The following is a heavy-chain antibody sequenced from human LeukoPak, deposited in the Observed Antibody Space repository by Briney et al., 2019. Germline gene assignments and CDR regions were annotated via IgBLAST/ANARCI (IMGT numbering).Heavy chain of an antibody. CDR3: ASAGLTYGSGSYFVY. CDR2: INSDGSST. CDR1: GFTFSSYW. Sequence: GGSLRLSCAASGFTFSSYWMHWVRQAPGKGLVWVSRINSDGSSTSYADSVKGRFTISRDNAKNSLYLQMNSLRAEDTALYYCASAGLTYGSGSYFVYWGQGTLVTVSS. J-gene: IGHJ4*02. D-gene: IGHD3-10*01. V-gene: IGHV3-74*01.